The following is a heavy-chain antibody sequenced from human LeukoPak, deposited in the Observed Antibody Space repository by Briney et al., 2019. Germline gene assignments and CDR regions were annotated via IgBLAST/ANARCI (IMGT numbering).Heavy chain of an antibody. D-gene: IGHD6-13*01. CDR3: ARDRSHQRRFHSSREENWFDP. J-gene: IGHJ5*02. CDR1: EFTFSSYS. V-gene: IGHV3-21*01. CDR2: ISSSSDYI. Sequence: GGSLRLSCAASEFTFSSYSMNWVRQAPGKGLEWVSSISSSSDYIYYADSGKGRFTISRDNAKNSLYLQMNSLRAEDTAVYYCARDRSHQRRFHSSREENWFDPWGQGTLVTVSS.